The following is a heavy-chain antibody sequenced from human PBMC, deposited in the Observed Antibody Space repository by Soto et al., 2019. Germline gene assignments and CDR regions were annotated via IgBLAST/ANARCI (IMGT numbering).Heavy chain of an antibody. J-gene: IGHJ6*02. V-gene: IGHV1-2*02. CDR3: ARDARGTRGFDEMDI. CDR2: INPNSGDT. D-gene: IGHD3-9*01. Sequence: QVHLVQSGAEVKKPGASVKVSCKASGYIFTGYHIHWVRQAPGRGLEWMGWINPNSGDTEYAQNFRARVTMTRDTSFNLVYMEMSGLMSDDTAVYYCARDARGTRGFDEMDICGQGTTVTVSS. CDR1: GYIFTGYH.